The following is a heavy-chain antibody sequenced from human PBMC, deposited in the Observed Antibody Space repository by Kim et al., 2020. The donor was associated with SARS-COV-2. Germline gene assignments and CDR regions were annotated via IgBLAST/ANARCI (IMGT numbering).Heavy chain of an antibody. V-gene: IGHV6-1*01. J-gene: IGHJ3*02. CDR3: ARVLYLHASGKRAFDI. Sequence: SQTLSLTCAISGDSVSSNGAAWNWIRQSPSRGLEWLGRTYYRSTWYNDYAVSVKGRITINPDTSKNQFSLQLNSVTPEDTAVYYCARVLYLHASGKRAFDIWGQGTMVTVSS. CDR2: TYYRSTWYN. CDR1: GDSVSSNGAA. D-gene: IGHD2-15*01.